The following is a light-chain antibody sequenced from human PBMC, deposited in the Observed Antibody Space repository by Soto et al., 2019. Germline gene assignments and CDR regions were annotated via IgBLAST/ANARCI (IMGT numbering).Light chain of an antibody. J-gene: IGKJ1*01. CDR1: QSVSSSY. V-gene: IGKV3-20*01. CDR2: DVS. CDR3: QPYGSSPT. Sequence: EIVLTQSPGTLSLSPGERATLSCRSSQSVSSSYLAWYQQKPGQAPRLLIYDVSSRATGIPDRFSGSGSGTAFTLPISRLEPEHFAVYYCQPYGSSPTFGQGTKVEIK.